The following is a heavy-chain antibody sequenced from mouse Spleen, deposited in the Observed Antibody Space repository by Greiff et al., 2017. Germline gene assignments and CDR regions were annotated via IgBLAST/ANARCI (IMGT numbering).Heavy chain of an antibody. CDR2: IDPSDSYT. J-gene: IGHJ2*01. V-gene: IGHV1-50*01. D-gene: IGHD3-1*01. CDR1: GYTFTSYW. Sequence: QVQLQQPGAELVKPGASVKLSCKASGYTFTSYWMQWVKQRPGQGLEWIGEIDPSDSYTNYNQKFKGKATLTVDTSSSTAYMQLSSLTSEDSAFYYCARRGGSGYVDYWGQGTTLTVSS. CDR3: ARRGGSGYVDY.